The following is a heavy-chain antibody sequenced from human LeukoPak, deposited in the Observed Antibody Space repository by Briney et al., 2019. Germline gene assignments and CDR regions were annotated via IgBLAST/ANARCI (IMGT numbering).Heavy chain of an antibody. V-gene: IGHV3-7*01. D-gene: IGHD2-21*02. CDR3: ARDVGDL. CDR2: INQGGSEK. J-gene: IGHJ4*02. Sequence: TGGSLRLSCATSGFTFSTYWMGWVRQAPGKGLEWLSNINQGGSEKYYVDSVKGRFTISRDNAKNSLFLQMNSLRAEDTAVYYCARDVGDLWGQGTLVTVSS. CDR1: GFTFSTYW.